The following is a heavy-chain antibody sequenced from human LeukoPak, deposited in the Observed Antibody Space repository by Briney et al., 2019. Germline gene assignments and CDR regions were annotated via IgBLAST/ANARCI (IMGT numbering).Heavy chain of an antibody. Sequence: GGSLRFSCAASGVTLSTYAMNWARQAPGKGLEWVSGISGSDDNTYYADSVKGRFTISRDNSKNTLYVQVNSLGTEDTAAYYCAKGSYYDSSGSFYFDYWGQGTLVTVSS. CDR1: GVTLSTYA. V-gene: IGHV3-23*01. CDR3: AKGSYYDSSGSFYFDY. J-gene: IGHJ4*02. CDR2: ISGSDDNT. D-gene: IGHD3-22*01.